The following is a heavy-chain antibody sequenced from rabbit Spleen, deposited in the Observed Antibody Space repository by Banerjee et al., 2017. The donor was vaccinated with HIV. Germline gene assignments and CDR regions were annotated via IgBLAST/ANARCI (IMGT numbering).Heavy chain of an antibody. D-gene: IGHD8-1*01. J-gene: IGHJ6*01. Sequence: QSLEESGGGLVKPEGSLTLTCKASGVSFSDKDVMCWVRQAPGKGLEWITCINIATGKSVYASWVSGRFIMSRTSSTTVTLQMTSLTVADTATYFCARDTGSSFSSYGMDLWGQGTLVTVS. CDR3: ARDTGSSFSSYGMDL. CDR2: INIATGKS. CDR1: GVSFSDKDV. V-gene: IGHV1S40*01.